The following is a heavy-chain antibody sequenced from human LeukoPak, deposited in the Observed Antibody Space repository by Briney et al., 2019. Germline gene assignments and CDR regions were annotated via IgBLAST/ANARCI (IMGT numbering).Heavy chain of an antibody. CDR3: ARDCPDITATTCRGMDV. CDR2: ISGYNGKT. CDR1: GYTFTSYG. Sequence: ASVKVSCKASGYTFTSYGITWVRQAPGQGLEWMGWISGYNGKTNYVQKFQGRVTMTTDTSTSTAYMELRSPRSDDTAVYYCARDCPDITATTCRGMDVWGQGTTVTVSS. D-gene: IGHD1-7*01. V-gene: IGHV1-18*01. J-gene: IGHJ6*02.